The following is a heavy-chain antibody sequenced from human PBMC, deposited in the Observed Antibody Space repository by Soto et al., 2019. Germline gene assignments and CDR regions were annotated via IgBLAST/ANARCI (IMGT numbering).Heavy chain of an antibody. J-gene: IGHJ6*01. CDR2: IYYTGNT. CDR3: AGGPYYFGLDV. CDR1: GGSINTYY. V-gene: IGHV4-59*01. D-gene: IGHD3-10*01. Sequence: SETLSLTCTASGGSINTYYWDWIRQSPGKGLEWIGYIYYTGNTKYNPSLESRVTISVDTSKKQFFLKLNSVTPADTAVYYCAGGPYYFGLDVWGQGTTVTVSS.